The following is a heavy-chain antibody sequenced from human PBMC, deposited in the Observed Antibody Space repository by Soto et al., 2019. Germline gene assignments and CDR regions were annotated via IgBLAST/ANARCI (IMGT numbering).Heavy chain of an antibody. V-gene: IGHV3-23*01. CDR2: FSGSGGST. CDR1: GFTFGSYD. CDR3: AKDRRGGYCSGGRCYSPDY. D-gene: IGHD2-15*01. J-gene: IGHJ4*02. Sequence: EVQLLESGGGLVQPGGSLRLSCATSGFTFGSYDMSWVRQAPGKGLEWVSTFSGSGGSTYYADSVKGRFTISRDNSKNTVYLQMNSLRAADTAVYYCAKDRRGGYCSGGRCYSPDYWGQGTLVTVSS.